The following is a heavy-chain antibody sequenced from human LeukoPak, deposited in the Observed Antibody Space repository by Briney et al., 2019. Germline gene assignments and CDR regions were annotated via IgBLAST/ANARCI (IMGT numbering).Heavy chain of an antibody. CDR1: GGSFSGYY. V-gene: IGHV4-34*01. Sequence: PSETLSLTCAVYGGSFSGYYWSWIRQPPGKGLEWIGEINHSGSTNYNPSLKSRVTISVDTSKNQFSLRLSSVTAADTAVYYCARRSSAAGKGFDHWGQGTLVTVSS. CDR3: ARRSSAAGKGFDH. D-gene: IGHD6-13*01. CDR2: INHSGST. J-gene: IGHJ4*02.